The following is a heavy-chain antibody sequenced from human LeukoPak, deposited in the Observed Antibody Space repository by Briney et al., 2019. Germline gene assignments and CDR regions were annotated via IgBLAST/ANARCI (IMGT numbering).Heavy chain of an antibody. Sequence: PGGSLRRSCAASGFTFSSYAMHWVRQAPGKGLEWVAVISYDGSNKYYADSVKGRFTISRDNSKNTLYLQMNSLRAEDTAVYYCARDDSHRFDYWGQGTLVTVSS. CDR2: ISYDGSNK. CDR3: ARDDSHRFDY. J-gene: IGHJ4*02. CDR1: GFTFSSYA. V-gene: IGHV3-30*04. D-gene: IGHD2-21*01.